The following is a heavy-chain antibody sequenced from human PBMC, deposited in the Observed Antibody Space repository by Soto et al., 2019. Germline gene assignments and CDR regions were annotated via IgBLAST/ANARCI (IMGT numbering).Heavy chain of an antibody. CDR2: MSHSGGT. Sequence: PSETLSLTCAVYGGFVTSGSYYWSWIRQPLGKGLDWIGEMSHSGGTHFNPSLKSRVTISVDTSKNQFTLKMSSVTAADTALYYCARVERGTATTVVDAFDIWGPGTMVTVSS. CDR1: GGFVTSGSYY. J-gene: IGHJ3*02. V-gene: IGHV4-34*01. D-gene: IGHD1-1*01. CDR3: ARVERGTATTVVDAFDI.